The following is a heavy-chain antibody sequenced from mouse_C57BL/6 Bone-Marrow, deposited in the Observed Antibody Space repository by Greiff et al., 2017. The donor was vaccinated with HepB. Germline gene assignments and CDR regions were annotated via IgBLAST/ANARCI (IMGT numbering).Heavy chain of an antibody. D-gene: IGHD4-1*01. CDR3: ARQGDWDWYFDV. V-gene: IGHV5-15*01. CDR1: GFTFSDYG. J-gene: IGHJ1*03. Sequence: EVKLVESGGGLVQPGGSLKLSCAASGFTFSDYGMAWVRQAPRKGPEWVAFISNLAYSIYYADTVTGRFTISRENAKNTLYLEMSSLRSEDTAMYYCARQGDWDWYFDVGGTGTTVTVSS. CDR2: ISNLAYSI.